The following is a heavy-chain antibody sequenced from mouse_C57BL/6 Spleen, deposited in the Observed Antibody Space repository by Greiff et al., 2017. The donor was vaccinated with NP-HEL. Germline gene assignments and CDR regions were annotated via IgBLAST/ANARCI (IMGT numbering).Heavy chain of an antibody. J-gene: IGHJ4*01. CDR1: GYAFTNYL. D-gene: IGHD2-5*01. CDR3: ARRGGYSNYWAMDY. CDR2: INPGSGGT. Sequence: QVQLQQSGAELVRPGTSVKVSCKASGYAFTNYLIEWVKQRPGQGLEWIGVINPGSGGTNYNEKFKGKATLTADKSSSTAYMQLRCLTSEDSAVYFFARRGGYSNYWAMDYWGQGTSVTVSS. V-gene: IGHV1-54*01.